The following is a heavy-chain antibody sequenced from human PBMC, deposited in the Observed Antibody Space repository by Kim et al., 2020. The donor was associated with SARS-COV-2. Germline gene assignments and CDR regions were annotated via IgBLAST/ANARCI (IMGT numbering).Heavy chain of an antibody. Sequence: KYSADSGKGRLTISRDNSKNTLYLQMNSLRAEDTAVYYCAKDGDPTGMDVWGQGTTVTVSS. V-gene: IGHV3-30*02. CDR2: K. J-gene: IGHJ6*02. CDR3: AKDGDPTGMDV. D-gene: IGHD7-27*01.